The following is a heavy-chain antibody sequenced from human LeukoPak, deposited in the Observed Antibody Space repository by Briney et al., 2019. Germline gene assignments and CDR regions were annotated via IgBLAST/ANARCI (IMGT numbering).Heavy chain of an antibody. CDR1: GFTFSSYW. CDR3: ATENYYDSSGSHKTFDY. V-gene: IGHV3-7*01. J-gene: IGHJ4*02. Sequence: PGGSLRLSCEASGFTFSSYWMSWVRQAPGKGLEWVANIKQDGSEKYYVGSVKGRFTISRDNVKNTLYLQMNSLRTEDTAVYYCATENYYDSSGSHKTFDYWGQGTLVTVSS. CDR2: IKQDGSEK. D-gene: IGHD3-22*01.